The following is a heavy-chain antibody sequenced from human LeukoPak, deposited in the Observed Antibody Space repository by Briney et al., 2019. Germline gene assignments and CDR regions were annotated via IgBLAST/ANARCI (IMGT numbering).Heavy chain of an antibody. D-gene: IGHD3-22*01. CDR3: ARYPALGYDSSGYYLGDAFDI. Sequence: GGSLRLSCAASGFTFSSYAMHWVRQAPGKGLEWVAVISYDGSNKYYADSVKGRFTISRDNAKNSLYLQMNSLRAEDTAVYYCARYPALGYDSSGYYLGDAFDIWGQGTVVTVSS. V-gene: IGHV3-30*04. CDR2: ISYDGSNK. J-gene: IGHJ3*02. CDR1: GFTFSSYA.